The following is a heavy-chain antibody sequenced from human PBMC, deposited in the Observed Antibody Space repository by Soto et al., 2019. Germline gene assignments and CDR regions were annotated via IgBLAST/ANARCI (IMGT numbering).Heavy chain of an antibody. D-gene: IGHD1-26*01. CDR2: ITGAGYI. CDR3: ARYSGTYRDY. Sequence: GESLKISCAASGFTFRSFGMNWVRQAPGKGLEWVSSITGAGYIFYADSVEGRFSISRDNAKNSVYLQMNSLRAEDTAVYYCARYSGTYRDYWGQGILVTVSS. V-gene: IGHV3-21*01. J-gene: IGHJ4*02. CDR1: GFTFRSFG.